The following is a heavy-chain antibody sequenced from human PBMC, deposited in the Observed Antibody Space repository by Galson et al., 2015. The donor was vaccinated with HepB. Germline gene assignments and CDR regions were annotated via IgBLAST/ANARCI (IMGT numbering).Heavy chain of an antibody. CDR2: IKQDGSEK. J-gene: IGHJ5*02. V-gene: IGHV3-7*01. D-gene: IGHD1-26*01. CDR1: GFTFSSYW. CDR3: AREVWEAGNWFDP. Sequence: SLRLSCAASGFTFSSYWMSWVRQAPGKGLEWVANIKQDGSEKYYVDSVKGRFTISRDNAKNSLYLQMNSLRAEDTAVYYCAREVWEAGNWFDPWGQGTLVTVSS.